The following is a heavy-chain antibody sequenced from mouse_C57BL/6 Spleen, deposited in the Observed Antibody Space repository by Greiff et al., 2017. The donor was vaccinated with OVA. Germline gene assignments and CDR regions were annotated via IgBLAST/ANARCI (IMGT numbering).Heavy chain of an antibody. Sequence: VKLQESGPELVKPGASVKISCKASGYSFTSYYIHWVKQRPGQGLEWIGWIYPGSGNTKYNEKFKGKATLTADTSSSTAYMQLSSLTSEDSAVYYCAREADGYYWYFDVWGTGTTVTVSS. CDR3: AREADGYYWYFDV. J-gene: IGHJ1*03. CDR1: GYSFTSYY. CDR2: IYPGSGNT. D-gene: IGHD2-3*01. V-gene: IGHV1-66*01.